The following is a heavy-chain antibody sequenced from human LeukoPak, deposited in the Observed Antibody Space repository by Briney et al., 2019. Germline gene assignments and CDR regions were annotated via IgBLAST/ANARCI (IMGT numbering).Heavy chain of an antibody. D-gene: IGHD2-2*01. V-gene: IGHV3-33*01. Sequence: GGSLRLSCAASGFTFSSYGMHWVRQAPGKGLEWVAVIWYDGSNKYCADSVKGRFTISRDNSKNTLYLQMNSLRAEDTAVYYCARCSSTSCRDYFDYWGQGTLVTVSS. CDR1: GFTFSSYG. J-gene: IGHJ4*02. CDR3: ARCSSTSCRDYFDY. CDR2: IWYDGSNK.